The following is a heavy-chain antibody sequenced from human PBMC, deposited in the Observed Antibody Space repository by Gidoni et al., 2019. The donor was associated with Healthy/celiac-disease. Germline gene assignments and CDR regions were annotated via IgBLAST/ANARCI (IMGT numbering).Heavy chain of an antibody. Sequence: QVQLVQSGAEVKKPGASVKVSCKASGYTFTSYGISWVRQAPGQGLEWMGWISAYNGNTNYAQKLQGRVTMTTDTSTSTAYMELRSLRSDDTAVYYCARDGERLYYDFWSGYFGYWGQGTLVTVSS. CDR3: ARDGERLYYDFWSGYFGY. V-gene: IGHV1-18*01. CDR1: GYTFTSYG. J-gene: IGHJ4*02. CDR2: ISAYNGNT. D-gene: IGHD3-3*01.